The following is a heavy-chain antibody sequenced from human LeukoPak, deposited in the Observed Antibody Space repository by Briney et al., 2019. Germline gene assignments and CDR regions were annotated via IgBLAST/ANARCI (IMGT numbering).Heavy chain of an antibody. Sequence: GGSLRLSCAASGFTFSTYAMSWVRQAPGKGLEWVSTISGSGGSTYYADSVKGRFTISRDNSKNTLYLQMNSLRAEDTAVYYCAKRLYSNPNGIDYWGQGTLVTVSS. V-gene: IGHV3-23*01. J-gene: IGHJ4*02. CDR3: AKRLYSNPNGIDY. CDR1: GFTFSTYA. CDR2: ISGSGGST. D-gene: IGHD4-11*01.